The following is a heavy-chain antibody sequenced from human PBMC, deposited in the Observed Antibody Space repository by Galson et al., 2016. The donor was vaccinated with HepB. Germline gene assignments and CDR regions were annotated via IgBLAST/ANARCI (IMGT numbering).Heavy chain of an antibody. CDR2: IYYSGFT. J-gene: IGHJ3*02. V-gene: IGHV4-39*07. D-gene: IGHD1-14*01. CDR1: GGSISSSNYY. CDR3: ARINRVRTFDI. Sequence: TLSLTCTVSGGSISSSNYYWGWIRQPPGKGLEWIGTIYYSGFTYYNPSLKSRVTISVDTSKNQFSLNLSSVTAADTAIHYCARINRVRTFDIWGQGTLVTVSS.